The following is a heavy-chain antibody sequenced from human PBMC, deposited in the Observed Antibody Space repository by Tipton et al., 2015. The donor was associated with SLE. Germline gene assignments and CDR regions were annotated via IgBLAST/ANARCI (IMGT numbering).Heavy chain of an antibody. CDR2: IIPILGIA. V-gene: IGHV1-69*09. Sequence: QVQLVQSGAEVKKPGSSVKVSCKASGGTFSSYTISWVRQAPGQGLEWMGRIIPILGIANYAQKFQGRVTITADKSTSTAYMELSSLRSEDTAVYYCARGTTDPYAFDIWGQGTMVTVSS. J-gene: IGHJ3*02. D-gene: IGHD1-7*01. CDR1: GGTFSSYT. CDR3: ARGTTDPYAFDI.